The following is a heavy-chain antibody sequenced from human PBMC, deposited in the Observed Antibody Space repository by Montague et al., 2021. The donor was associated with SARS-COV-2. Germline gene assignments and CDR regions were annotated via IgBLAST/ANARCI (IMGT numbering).Heavy chain of an antibody. V-gene: IGHV4-39*01. CDR1: GGSISSSSYY. D-gene: IGHD1-1*01. Sequence: SETLSLTCTVSGGSISSSSYYWGWIRQPPGKGLEWIGSIYYSGSTYYNPSLKNRVTISVDTSKNQFSLKLSSVTAADTAVYYCARGRGTALFRRVYFGMDVWGQGTTVTVSS. CDR2: IYYSGST. CDR3: ARGRGTALFRRVYFGMDV. J-gene: IGHJ6*02.